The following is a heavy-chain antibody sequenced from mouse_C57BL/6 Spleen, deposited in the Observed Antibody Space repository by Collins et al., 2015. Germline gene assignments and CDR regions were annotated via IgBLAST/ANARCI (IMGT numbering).Heavy chain of an antibody. V-gene: IGHV1-59*01. CDR3: ARETVVATNY. D-gene: IGHD1-1*01. CDR1: GYTFTSYW. J-gene: IGHJ2*01. Sequence: QVQLQQPGAELVRPGTSVKLSCKASGYTFTSYWMHWVKQRPGQGLEWIGVIDPSDSYTNYNQKFKGKATLTVDTSSSTAYMQLSSLTSEDSAVYYCARETVVATNYWGQGTTLTVSS. CDR2: IDPSDSYT.